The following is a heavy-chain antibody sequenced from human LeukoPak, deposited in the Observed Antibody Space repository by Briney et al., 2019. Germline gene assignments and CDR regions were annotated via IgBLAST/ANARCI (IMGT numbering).Heavy chain of an antibody. Sequence: GGSLRLSCAASGFTFSSHWMHWVRQAPGKGLVWVSRISTDGRTTTYADSVKGRFTVSRDNAKNTLYLLMNSLTGEDTAVYDCERIATVTAEGFWGQGTLVTVSS. J-gene: IGHJ4*02. CDR1: GFTFSSHW. CDR3: ERIATVTAEGF. V-gene: IGHV3-74*01. D-gene: IGHD1-1*01. CDR2: ISTDGRTT.